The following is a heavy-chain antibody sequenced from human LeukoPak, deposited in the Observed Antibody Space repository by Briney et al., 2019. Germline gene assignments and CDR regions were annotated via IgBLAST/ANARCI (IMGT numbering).Heavy chain of an antibody. CDR2: ISGSGDIT. J-gene: IGHJ4*02. Sequence: PGGSLRLSCAASGFTFSIYSMNWVRQAPGKGLEWVSGISGSGDITYYADSVKGRFTISRDNSKNTLYLQMNSLRAEDTDVYYCARGAHSSGWYATDWGQGTLVTVSS. D-gene: IGHD6-19*01. CDR3: ARGAHSSGWYATD. CDR1: GFTFSIYS. V-gene: IGHV3-23*01.